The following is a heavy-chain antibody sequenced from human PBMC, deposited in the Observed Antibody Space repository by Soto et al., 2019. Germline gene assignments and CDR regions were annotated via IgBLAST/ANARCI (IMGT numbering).Heavy chain of an antibody. CDR2: INPSGDST. Sequence: GASVKVSCKASGYTFTSYYMHWVRQAPGQGLEWMGIINPSGDSTSYAQKFQGRVTMTRDTSTSTVYMELSSLRSEDTAVYYCARDKKEYPGYYYGMDVWGQGTTVTVSS. CDR3: ARDKKEYPGYYYGMDV. J-gene: IGHJ6*02. V-gene: IGHV1-46*01. CDR1: GYTFTSYY.